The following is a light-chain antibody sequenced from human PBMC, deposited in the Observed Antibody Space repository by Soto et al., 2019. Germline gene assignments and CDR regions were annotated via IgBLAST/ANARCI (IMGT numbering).Light chain of an antibody. J-gene: IGKJ5*01. V-gene: IGKV3-11*01. Sequence: IVLTQSPGNLSLSPGEISTLSCRASQSVNKHLAWYQHKPGQAPRLLISGASTGATGIPARFSGSGSGTDFTLTISSLEPEDFAVYYCQQRSNWLFTFGQGTRLEIK. CDR3: QQRSNWLFT. CDR2: GAS. CDR1: QSVNKH.